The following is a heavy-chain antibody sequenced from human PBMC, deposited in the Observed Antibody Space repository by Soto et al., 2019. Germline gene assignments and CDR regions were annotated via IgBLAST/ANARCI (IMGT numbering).Heavy chain of an antibody. CDR2: ISSNGVGT. Sequence: EVQLAESGGGLAQPGGSLRLSCAASGFTLSGYAMDWVRQAPGKGLEYVSGISSNGVGTYYVNSVQGRFTISRDNSKNTVYLQMGILRPEDMAVYYCARRARPDFYYMDVWGKGTTVTVSS. J-gene: IGHJ6*03. CDR1: GFTLSGYA. CDR3: ARRARPDFYYMDV. V-gene: IGHV3-64*01. D-gene: IGHD6-6*01.